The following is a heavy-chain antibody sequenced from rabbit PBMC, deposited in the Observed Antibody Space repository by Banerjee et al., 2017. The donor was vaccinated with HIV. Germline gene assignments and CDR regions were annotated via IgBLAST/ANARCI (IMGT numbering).Heavy chain of an antibody. J-gene: IGHJ4*01. Sequence: QEQLVESGGDLVKPGASPTLTCTASGFSFSSSDYICWVRQAPGKGLEWISCIAGSSSGFTYSATWAKGRFTCSKTSSTTVTLQMTSLTAADTAIYFCARDLDDVIGWNFGWWGPGTLVTVS. V-gene: IGHV1S45*01. D-gene: IGHD4-1*01. CDR1: GFSFSSSDY. CDR2: IAGSSSGFT. CDR3: ARDLDDVIGWNFGW.